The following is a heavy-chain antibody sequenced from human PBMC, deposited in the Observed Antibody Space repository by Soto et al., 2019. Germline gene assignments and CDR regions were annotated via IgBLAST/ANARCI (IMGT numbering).Heavy chain of an antibody. CDR1: GGSISNSNYF. J-gene: IGHJ3*02. CDR2: ISYSGTT. CDR3: ARYGRTGGVFDI. Sequence: QLQLQESGPGLLKPSETLSLTCTVSGGSISNSNYFWDWIRQPPGKGLEWIGSISYSGTTYYNPSLKSRVTISVDTSKNQFSLKLTSVTAADTALYYCARYGRTGGVFDIWGQGTMVTVSS. D-gene: IGHD2-8*02. V-gene: IGHV4-39*01.